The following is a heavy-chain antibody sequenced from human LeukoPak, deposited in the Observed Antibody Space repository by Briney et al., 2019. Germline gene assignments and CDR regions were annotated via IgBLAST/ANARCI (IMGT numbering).Heavy chain of an antibody. Sequence: GGSLRLSCAASGFTFSSYWMGWVRQAPGKGLEWVANIKQDESEKYYGDSVRGRFTISRDNAKNSLYLQMNSLRAEDTAVYYCARLTWTCSNGVCYSGFDYWGRGTLVTVSS. CDR2: IKQDESEK. D-gene: IGHD2-8*01. CDR1: GFTFSSYW. V-gene: IGHV3-7*01. J-gene: IGHJ4*02. CDR3: ARLTWTCSNGVCYSGFDY.